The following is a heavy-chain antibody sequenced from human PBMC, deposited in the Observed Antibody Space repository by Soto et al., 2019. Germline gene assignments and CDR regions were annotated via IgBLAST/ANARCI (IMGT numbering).Heavy chain of an antibody. D-gene: IGHD6-19*01. J-gene: IGHJ6*02. V-gene: IGHV3-7*01. CDR1: GFTFSSYW. CDR2: IKQDGSEK. CDR3: ARGGRAVAGTGYYYYYGMDV. Sequence: PGGSLRLSCAASGFTFSSYWMSWVRQAPGKGLEWVANIKQDGSEKYYVDSVKGRFTISRDNAKNSLYLQMNSLRAEDTAVYYYARGGRAVAGTGYYYYYGMDVWGQGTTVTVSS.